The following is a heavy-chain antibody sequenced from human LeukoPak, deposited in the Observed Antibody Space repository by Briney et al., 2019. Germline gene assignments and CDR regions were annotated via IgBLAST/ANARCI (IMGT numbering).Heavy chain of an antibody. CDR1: GGSISSYY. Sequence: SETLSLTCTVSGGSISSYYWSWIRQPPGKGLEWIGYIYYSGSTNYNPSLKSRVTISVDTSKNQSSLKLSSVTAADTAVYYCAREGTRTGSCDYWGQGTLVTVSS. V-gene: IGHV4-59*01. D-gene: IGHD3/OR15-3a*01. CDR3: AREGTRTGSCDY. J-gene: IGHJ4*02. CDR2: IYYSGST.